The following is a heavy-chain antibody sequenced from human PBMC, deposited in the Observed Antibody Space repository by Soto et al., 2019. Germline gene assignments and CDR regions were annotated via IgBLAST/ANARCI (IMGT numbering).Heavy chain of an antibody. CDR1: GFTFSSYS. CDR3: ARGEGTTVVSPGRQGFYYYYYYGMDV. CDR2: ISSSSSTI. V-gene: IGHV3-48*02. D-gene: IGHD4-17*01. Sequence: EVQLVESGGGLVQPGGSLRLSCAASGFTFSSYSMNWVRQAPGKGLEWVSYISSSSSTIYYADSVKGRFTISRDNAKNSLYLQMNSRRDEDTAVYYCARGEGTTVVSPGRQGFYYYYYYGMDVWGQGTTVTVSS. J-gene: IGHJ6*02.